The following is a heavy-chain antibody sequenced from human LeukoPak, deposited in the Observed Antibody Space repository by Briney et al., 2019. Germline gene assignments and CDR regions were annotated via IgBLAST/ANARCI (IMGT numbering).Heavy chain of an antibody. CDR2: ISWNSGSI. D-gene: IGHD6-6*01. CDR1: GFTFDDYA. V-gene: IGHV3-9*01. J-gene: IGHJ5*02. Sequence: GRSLRLSCAASGFTFDDYAMHWVRQAPRKGLEWVSGISWNSGSIGYADSVKGRFTISRDNAKNSLYLQMNSLRAEDTALYYCAKGSAARPYNWFDPWGQGTLVTVSS. CDR3: AKGSAARPYNWFDP.